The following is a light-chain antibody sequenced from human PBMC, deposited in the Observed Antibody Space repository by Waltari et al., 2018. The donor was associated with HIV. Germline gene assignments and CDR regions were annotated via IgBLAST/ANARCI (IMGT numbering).Light chain of an antibody. CDR3: VGWDSRLRGYV. Sequence: QSVLTQPPSASGAPGQRVTISCSGSSSNIENDNVYWYQQFPGAAPKLLINKDTERPSGVPDRFTGSKSGTSASLASGGLRSDDEADYYCVGWDSRLRGYVFGAGTKVTVL. CDR1: SSNIENDN. V-gene: IGLV1-47*01. J-gene: IGLJ1*01. CDR2: KDT.